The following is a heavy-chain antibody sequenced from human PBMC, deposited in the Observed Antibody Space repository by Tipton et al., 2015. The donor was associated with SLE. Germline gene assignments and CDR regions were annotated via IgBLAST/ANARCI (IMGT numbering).Heavy chain of an antibody. V-gene: IGHV4-61*02. CDR1: GGSISSGSYY. CDR2: IYTGGST. J-gene: IGHJ2*01. D-gene: IGHD4-11*01. Sequence: TLSLTCTVSGGSISSGSYYWSWIRQPAGKGLAWIGRIYTGGSTNYNPSLKSRVTISVNTPKNRFSLKLSSVTAADTAVYYCARGPYSNYVDWYFDLWGRGTLVTVSS. CDR3: ARGPYSNYVDWYFDL.